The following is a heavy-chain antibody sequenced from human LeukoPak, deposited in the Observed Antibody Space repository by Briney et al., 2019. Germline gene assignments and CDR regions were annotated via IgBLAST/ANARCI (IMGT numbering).Heavy chain of an antibody. V-gene: IGHV4-34*01. CDR2: INHSGST. CDR1: GGSFSGYY. D-gene: IGHD4-17*01. J-gene: IGHJ4*02. Sequence: SETLSLTCAVYGGSFSGYYWSWIRQPPGKGLEWLGEINHSGSTNYNPSLKSRVTISVDTSKNQFSLKLSSVTAADTAVYYCARSDPGADYGDYELDYWGQGTLVTVSS. CDR3: ARSDPGADYGDYELDY.